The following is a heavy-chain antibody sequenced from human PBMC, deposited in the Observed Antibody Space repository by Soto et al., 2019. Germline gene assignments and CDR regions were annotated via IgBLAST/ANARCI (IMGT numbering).Heavy chain of an antibody. CDR3: ARDSSDFWSGYNYYYYMDV. CDR2: IYYSGST. CDR1: GGSISSYY. Sequence: SETLSLTCTVCGGSISSYYWSWIRQPPGKGLEWIGYIYYSGSTNYNPSLKSRVTISVDTSKNQFSLKLSSVTAADTAVYYCARDSSDFWSGYNYYYYMDVWGKGTTVTVSS. V-gene: IGHV4-59*01. D-gene: IGHD3-3*01. J-gene: IGHJ6*03.